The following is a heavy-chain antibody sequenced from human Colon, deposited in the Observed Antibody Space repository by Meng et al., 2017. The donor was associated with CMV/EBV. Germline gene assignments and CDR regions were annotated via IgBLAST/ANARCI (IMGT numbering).Heavy chain of an antibody. D-gene: IGHD3-10*01. CDR3: AREGEDAYYNFDY. V-gene: IGHV7-4-1*02. J-gene: IGHJ4*02. CDR2: INPNTGHL. Sequence: KASGYTFTSYSMNWVRQAPGQGLEWMGWINPNTGHLTYAQGFTGRFVFSLDTSVSTAYLQINSLKAEDTAVYYCAREGEDAYYNFDYWGQGTLVTVSS. CDR1: GYTFTSYS.